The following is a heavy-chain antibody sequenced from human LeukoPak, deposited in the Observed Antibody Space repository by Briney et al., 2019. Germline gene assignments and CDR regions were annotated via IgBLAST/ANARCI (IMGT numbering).Heavy chain of an antibody. V-gene: IGHV3-21*01. CDR3: AREITVGAFDI. Sequence: GGSLRLSCAASGFTFSSYSMNWVRQAPGKGLEWVSSISSSSSYIYYADSVKGRFTISRDNAKNSLYLQMNSLRAEDTAVYYCAREITVGAFDIWGQGTMVTVSS. D-gene: IGHD3-16*01. CDR1: GFTFSSYS. J-gene: IGHJ3*02. CDR2: ISSSSSYI.